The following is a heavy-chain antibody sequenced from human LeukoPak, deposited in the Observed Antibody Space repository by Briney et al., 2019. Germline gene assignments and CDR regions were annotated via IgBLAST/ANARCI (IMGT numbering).Heavy chain of an antibody. CDR3: ARGYYDFWSGDYYGMDV. V-gene: IGHV4-59*08. D-gene: IGHD3-3*01. Sequence: SETLSLTCTVSGGSISSYYWSWIRQPPGKGLEWIGYIYYSGSTNYNPSLKSRVTISADTSKNQFSLKLSSVTAADTAVYYCARGYYDFWSGDYYGMDVWGQGTTVTVSS. J-gene: IGHJ6*02. CDR1: GGSISSYY. CDR2: IYYSGST.